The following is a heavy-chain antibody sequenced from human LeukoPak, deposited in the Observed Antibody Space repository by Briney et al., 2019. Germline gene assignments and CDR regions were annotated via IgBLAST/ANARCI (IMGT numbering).Heavy chain of an antibody. CDR3: AGLGGTVTWDY. D-gene: IGHD4-17*01. Sequence: GGSLRLSCAASGFTFSSYAMHWVRQAPGKGLEWVANIKEDGSEKYYVDSVKGRFTISRDNAKNSLYLQMNGLRVEDTAVYYCAGLGGTVTWDYWGQGTLVTVSS. V-gene: IGHV3-7*01. J-gene: IGHJ4*02. CDR2: IKEDGSEK. CDR1: GFTFSSYA.